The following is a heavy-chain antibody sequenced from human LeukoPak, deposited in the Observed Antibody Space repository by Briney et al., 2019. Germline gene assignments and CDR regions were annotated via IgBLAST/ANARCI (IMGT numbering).Heavy chain of an antibody. CDR1: GFTFSGYS. J-gene: IGHJ4*02. CDR2: ISSSSSMI. CDR3: ARGTYFYDSSGYYPTDS. Sequence: GGSLRLSCAASGFTFSGYSMHWVRQAPGKGLEWLSYISSSSSMIYYADSVKGRFTISRDNAKNSLYLQMNSLRAEDTAVYYCARGTYFYDSSGYYPTDSWGQGTLVTVSS. D-gene: IGHD3-22*01. V-gene: IGHV3-48*04.